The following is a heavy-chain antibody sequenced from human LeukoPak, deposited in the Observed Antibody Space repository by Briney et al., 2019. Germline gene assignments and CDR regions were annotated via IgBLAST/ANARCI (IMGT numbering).Heavy chain of an antibody. V-gene: IGHV3-30*18. CDR3: AKDQRTMTRRMDV. J-gene: IGHJ6*02. CDR1: GFTFSSYS. Sequence: GGSLRLSCAASGFTFSSYSMNWVRQVPGKGLEWVAVITYDGSNKYYADSVKGRFTISRDNSRNTLYLQMNSLRVEDRAVYFCAKDQRTMTRRMDVWGQGTAVTVSS. D-gene: IGHD2-2*01. CDR2: ITYDGSNK.